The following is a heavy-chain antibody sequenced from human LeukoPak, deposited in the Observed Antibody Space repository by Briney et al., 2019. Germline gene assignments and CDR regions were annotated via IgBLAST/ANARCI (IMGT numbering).Heavy chain of an antibody. V-gene: IGHV4-34*01. Sequence: SETLSLTCAVYGGSFSGYYWSWIRQPPGKGLEWIGEINHSGSTNYNPSLKSRVTISVDTSKNQFSLKLSSVTAADTAVYYCARHFVGYSNYGLHPFDYWGQGTLVTVSS. CDR1: GGSFSGYY. D-gene: IGHD4-11*01. J-gene: IGHJ4*02. CDR2: INHSGST. CDR3: ARHFVGYSNYGLHPFDY.